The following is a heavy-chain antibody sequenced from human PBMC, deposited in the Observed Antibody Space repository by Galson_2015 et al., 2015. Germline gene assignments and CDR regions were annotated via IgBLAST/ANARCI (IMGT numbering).Heavy chain of an antibody. CDR1: GGSISTSY. Sequence: SETLSLTCTVSGGSISTSYWSWIRQPPGKGLEWIGYIYYSGSSNHNPSLKSRVTISVDTSKNQFSLKLSSVTTADTAVYYCARGEMATMGRTFDIWGQGTMVTVSS. V-gene: IGHV4-59*01. CDR3: ARGEMATMGRTFDI. D-gene: IGHD5-24*01. J-gene: IGHJ3*02. CDR2: IYYSGSS.